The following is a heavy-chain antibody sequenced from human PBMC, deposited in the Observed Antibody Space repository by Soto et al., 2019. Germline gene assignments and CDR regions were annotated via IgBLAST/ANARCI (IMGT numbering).Heavy chain of an antibody. CDR3: ARDLGDGSQPFDF. D-gene: IGHD2-15*01. Sequence: QVHLVQSGAEVKKPGASVKVSCRASGYRFTDYYLHWVRQAPGQGLEWMGWINPNDGDTNYAQNFHGRVTLTRDTAVSTAYMQLDSLTFDDTALFYCARDLGDGSQPFDFWGQGTLVTVSS. J-gene: IGHJ4*02. V-gene: IGHV1-2*02. CDR2: INPNDGDT. CDR1: GYRFTDYY.